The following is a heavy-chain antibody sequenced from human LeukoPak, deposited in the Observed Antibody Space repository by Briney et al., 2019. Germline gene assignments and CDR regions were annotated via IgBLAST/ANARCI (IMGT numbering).Heavy chain of an antibody. J-gene: IGHJ4*02. CDR1: GGSISSYY. Sequence: SETLSLTCTVSGGSISSYYWSWIRHPPGKGLEWLGYISYSGSTDSNPSLKSRVTISVDTSKNQIFLKMSSVTAADTAVYYCARTYCRGGSCHFDYWGQGTLVTVSS. CDR3: ARTYCRGGSCHFDY. D-gene: IGHD2-15*01. V-gene: IGHV4-59*08. CDR2: ISYSGST.